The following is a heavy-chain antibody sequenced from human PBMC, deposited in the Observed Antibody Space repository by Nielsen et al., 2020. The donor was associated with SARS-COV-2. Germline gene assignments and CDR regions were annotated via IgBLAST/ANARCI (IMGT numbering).Heavy chain of an antibody. Sequence: GESLKISCAASGFTFSSYGMHWVRQAPGKGLEWVAVISHDGSNKYYADSVKGRFTISRDNSKNTLYLQMNSLRAEDTAVYYCAKDESPSGGSSSWYANYYYYYGMDVWGQGTTVTVSS. J-gene: IGHJ6*02. CDR3: AKDESPSGGSSSWYANYYYYYGMDV. CDR2: ISHDGSNK. D-gene: IGHD6-13*01. CDR1: GFTFSSYG. V-gene: IGHV3-30*18.